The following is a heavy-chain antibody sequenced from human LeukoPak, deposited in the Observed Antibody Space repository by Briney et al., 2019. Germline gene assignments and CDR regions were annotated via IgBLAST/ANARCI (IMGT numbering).Heavy chain of an antibody. CDR1: GFTFGDYA. D-gene: IGHD3-22*01. J-gene: IGHJ4*02. V-gene: IGHV3-49*03. Sequence: PGGSLRLSCTASGFTFGDYAMSWFRQAPGKGREGVGFIRSKAYGGTTEYAASVKGRFTISRDDSKSIAYLQMNSLKTEDTAVYYCTREYYYDSSGYAAFDYWGQGTLVTVSS. CDR3: TREYYYDSSGYAAFDY. CDR2: IRSKAYGGTT.